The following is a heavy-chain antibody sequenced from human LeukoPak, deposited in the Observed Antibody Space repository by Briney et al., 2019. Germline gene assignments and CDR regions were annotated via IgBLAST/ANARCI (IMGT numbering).Heavy chain of an antibody. CDR2: IRWNSGSI. CDR1: GFIFDDYA. V-gene: IGHV3-9*01. Sequence: PGRSLRLSCAASGFIFDDYAMHWVRQAPGKGLEWVSGIRWNSGSIGYADSVKGRFTISRDNAKNSLYLQMNSLRAEDTALYYCANSGSSSYWGQGTLVTVSS. D-gene: IGHD6-13*01. CDR3: ANSGSSSY. J-gene: IGHJ4*02.